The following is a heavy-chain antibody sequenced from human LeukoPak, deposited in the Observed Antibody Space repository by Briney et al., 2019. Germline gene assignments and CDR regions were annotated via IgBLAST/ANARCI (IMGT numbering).Heavy chain of an antibody. Sequence: SETLSLTCSGSGGSISSSSYYWGWIRQPPGKGLEWIGSIYYSGSTYYNPSLKSRVTISVDTSKNQFSLKLSSVTAADTAVYYCARQGGVGANLFDYWGQGTLVTVSS. CDR2: IYYSGST. CDR1: GGSISSSSYY. V-gene: IGHV4-39*01. CDR3: ARQGGVGANLFDY. D-gene: IGHD1-26*01. J-gene: IGHJ4*02.